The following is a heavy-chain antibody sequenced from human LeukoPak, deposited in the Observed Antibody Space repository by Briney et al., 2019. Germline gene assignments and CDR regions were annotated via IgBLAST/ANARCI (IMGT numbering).Heavy chain of an antibody. CDR2: IIPIFGTA. V-gene: IGHV1-69*13. CDR1: GGTLSSYA. CDR3: ATYADSARWRVAAYYYYMDV. D-gene: IGHD2-2*01. J-gene: IGHJ6*03. Sequence: SVKVSCKASGGTLSSYAISWVRQAPGQGLEWMGGIIPIFGTANYAQKFQGRVTITADESTSTAYMELSSLRSEDTAVYYCATYADSARWRVAAYYYYMDVWGKGTTVTISS.